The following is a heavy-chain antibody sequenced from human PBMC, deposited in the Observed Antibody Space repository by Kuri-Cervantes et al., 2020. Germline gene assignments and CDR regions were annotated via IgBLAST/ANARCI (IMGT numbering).Heavy chain of an antibody. J-gene: IGHJ6*02. V-gene: IGHV4-4*07. Sequence: SKTLSLTCTVSGGSIISYYWSWIRQPAGKGLEWIGRIYTSGSTNYNPSLKSRVTMSVDTSKNQFSLKLSSVTAADTAVYYCAREIFGGTSGVRYYYYGMDVWGQGTTVTVSS. CDR3: AREIFGGTSGVRYYYYGMDV. CDR2: IYTSGST. CDR1: GGSIISYY. D-gene: IGHD3-3*01.